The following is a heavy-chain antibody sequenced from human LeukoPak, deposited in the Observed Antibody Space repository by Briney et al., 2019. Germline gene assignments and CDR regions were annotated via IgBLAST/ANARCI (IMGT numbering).Heavy chain of an antibody. CDR2: INHSGST. J-gene: IGHJ6*03. CDR3: ARRPFYYRKNGGYYYYYYMDV. Sequence: PSETLSLTCAVYGGSFSGYYWSWIRQPPGKGLVWIGEINHSGSTNYNPSLKSRVTISVDTSKNQFSLKLSSVTAADTAVYYCARRPFYYRKNGGYYYYYYMDVWGKGTTVTVSS. V-gene: IGHV4-34*01. D-gene: IGHD2/OR15-2a*01. CDR1: GGSFSGYY.